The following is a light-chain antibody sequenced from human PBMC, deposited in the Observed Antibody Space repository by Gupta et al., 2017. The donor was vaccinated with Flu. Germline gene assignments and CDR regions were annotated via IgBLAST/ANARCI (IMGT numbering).Light chain of an antibody. CDR1: SSNIGNNY. V-gene: IGLV1-51*02. Sequence: QPVLTQPPSVSAAPGQKVTIPCSGSSSNIGNNYVSWYQQLPGTAPKLLIYENNKRPSGIPDRFSGSKSGTSAALGITGLQTGDEADYYCGTWDSSLSAEVFGTGTKLTVL. CDR3: GTWDSSLSAEV. J-gene: IGLJ1*01. CDR2: ENN.